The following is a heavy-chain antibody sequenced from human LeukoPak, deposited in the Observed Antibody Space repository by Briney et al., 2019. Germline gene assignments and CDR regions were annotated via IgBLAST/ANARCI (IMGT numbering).Heavy chain of an antibody. Sequence: GGSLRLSCAASGFTFSTYAMNWARQAPGKGLEWVSTISAGGDSTYHADSVKGRFTISRDNSKNTLYLQMNSLRVEDTAEYYCAGRGYSYGGGGYWGQGTLVTVSS. J-gene: IGHJ4*02. CDR3: AGRGYSYGGGGY. D-gene: IGHD5-18*01. V-gene: IGHV3-23*01. CDR2: ISAGGDST. CDR1: GFTFSTYA.